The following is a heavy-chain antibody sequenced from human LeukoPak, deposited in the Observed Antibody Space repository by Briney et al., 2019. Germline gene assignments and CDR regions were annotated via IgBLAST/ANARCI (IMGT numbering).Heavy chain of an antibody. CDR2: ISYDGSNK. V-gene: IGHV3-30*18. Sequence: GGSLRLSCAASGFTFSSYGMHWVRQAPGKGLEWVAVISYDGSNKYYADSVKGRFTISRDNSENTLYLQMNSLRAEDTAVYYCAKGIFIAAADYWGQGTLVTVSS. D-gene: IGHD6-13*01. CDR3: AKGIFIAAADY. J-gene: IGHJ4*02. CDR1: GFTFSSYG.